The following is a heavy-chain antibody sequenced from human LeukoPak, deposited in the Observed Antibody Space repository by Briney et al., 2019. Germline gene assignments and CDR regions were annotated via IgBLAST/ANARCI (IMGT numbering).Heavy chain of an antibody. Sequence: SVKISCKASGGTFSSYAISWVRQAPGQGLEWMGGIIPIFGTANYAQKFQGRVTLTADESTSTAYMELSSLRSEDTAVYYCARAITYYYYYYYMDVWGKGTTVTVSS. CDR1: GGTFSSYA. CDR3: ARAITYYYYYYYMDV. V-gene: IGHV1-69*01. D-gene: IGHD5-12*01. J-gene: IGHJ6*03. CDR2: IIPIFGTA.